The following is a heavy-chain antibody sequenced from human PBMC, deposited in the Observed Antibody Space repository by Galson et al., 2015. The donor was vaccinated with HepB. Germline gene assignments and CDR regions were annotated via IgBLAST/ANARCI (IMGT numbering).Heavy chain of an antibody. Sequence: SLRLSCAASGFTFSSYNMNWIRRAPGKGLEWVESITSRSGHIYYADAVKGRFTISRENAKYSLYLQMNSLRAEDTAVYYCARDPDLGGYCSGARCYRFGMDVWGQGTTVTVSS. CDR3: ARDPDLGGYCSGARCYRFGMDV. V-gene: IGHV3-21*01. J-gene: IGHJ6*02. CDR2: ITSRSGHI. CDR1: GFTFSSYN. D-gene: IGHD2-15*01.